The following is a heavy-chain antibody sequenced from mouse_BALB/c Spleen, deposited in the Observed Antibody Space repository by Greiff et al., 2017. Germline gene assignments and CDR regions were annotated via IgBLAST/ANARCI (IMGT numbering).Heavy chain of an antibody. J-gene: IGHJ4*01. Sequence: QVQLQQSGAELAKPGASVKMSCKASGYTFTSYYMYWVKQRPGQGLEWIGEINPSNGGTNFNEKFKSKATLTVDKSSSTAYMQLSSLTSEDSAVYYCTRSLLRLRAMDYWGQGTSVTVSS. CDR3: TRSLLRLRAMDY. CDR1: GYTFTSYY. V-gene: IGHV1S81*02. CDR2: INPSNGGT. D-gene: IGHD1-2*01.